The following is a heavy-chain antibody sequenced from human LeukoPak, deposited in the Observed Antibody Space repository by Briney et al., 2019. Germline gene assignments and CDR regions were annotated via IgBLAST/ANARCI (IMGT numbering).Heavy chain of an antibody. D-gene: IGHD4-17*01. CDR2: MNPNSGNT. J-gene: IGHJ4*02. CDR3: ARARYHGGSPTTTERNFDY. V-gene: IGHV1-8*01. Sequence: GASVKVSCKASGYTFTSYDINWVRQATGQGLEWVGWMNPNSGNTDYPQKFQGRVTMTRNSSIGTAYMELSSLRSEDTAVYYCARARYHGGSPTTTERNFDYWGQGTLVTVSS. CDR1: GYTFTSYD.